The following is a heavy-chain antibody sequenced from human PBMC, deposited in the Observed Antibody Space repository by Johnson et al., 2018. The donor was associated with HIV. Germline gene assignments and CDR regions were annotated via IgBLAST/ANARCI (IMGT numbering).Heavy chain of an antibody. CDR3: ARVTRYNWNSDAFDI. CDR2: INWNGGST. J-gene: IGHJ3*02. D-gene: IGHD1-1*01. CDR1: GFTFDDYG. V-gene: IGHV3-20*04. Sequence: VQLVESGGGVVRPGGSLRLSCAASGFTFDDYGMSWVRQAPGKVLEWVSGINWNGGSTGYADSVKGRFTISRDNAKNSLYLQMNSLRAEETALYYCARVTRYNWNSDAFDIWGQGTMVTVSS.